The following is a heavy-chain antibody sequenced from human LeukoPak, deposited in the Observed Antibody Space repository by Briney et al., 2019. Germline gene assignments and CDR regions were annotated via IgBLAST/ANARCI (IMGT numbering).Heavy chain of an antibody. V-gene: IGHV3-21*01. CDR1: GFXXXXYS. D-gene: IGHD2/OR15-2a*01. Sequence: PGGSLRLSCAASGFXXXXYSMNXXXXXPGXGLEWVSSISSSSSYIXYXDSVKGRFTISRDNAKNSLYLQMNSLRAEDTAVYYCARDANIASLRYFDYWGQGTLVTVSS. J-gene: IGHJ4*02. CDR3: ARDANIASLRYFDY. CDR2: ISSSSSYI.